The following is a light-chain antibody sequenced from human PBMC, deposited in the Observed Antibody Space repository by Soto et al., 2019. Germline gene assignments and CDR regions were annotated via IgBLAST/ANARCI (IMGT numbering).Light chain of an antibody. Sequence: EIVLTQSPGTLSLFPGERATLSCRASQSVSSSYLAWYQQKPGQAPRLLIYGASNRATGIPDRFSGAGSGTDFTLTISRLEPEDFAVYYCHKYGSAPAWTFGHGTKVEIK. V-gene: IGKV3-20*01. CDR3: HKYGSAPAWT. CDR1: QSVSSSY. J-gene: IGKJ1*01. CDR2: GAS.